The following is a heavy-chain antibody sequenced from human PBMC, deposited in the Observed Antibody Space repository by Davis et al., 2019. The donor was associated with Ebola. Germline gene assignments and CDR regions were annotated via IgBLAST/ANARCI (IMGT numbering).Heavy chain of an antibody. CDR1: GGTFSSYA. J-gene: IGHJ6*02. CDR2: IIPIFGTA. Sequence: SVKVSCKASGGTFSSYAISWVRQAPGQGLEWMGGIIPIFGTANYAQKFQGRVTITADESTSTAYMGLSRLRSEDTAVYYCARAVDTAMAYYGMDVWGQGTTVTVSS. D-gene: IGHD5-18*01. CDR3: ARAVDTAMAYYGMDV. V-gene: IGHV1-69*13.